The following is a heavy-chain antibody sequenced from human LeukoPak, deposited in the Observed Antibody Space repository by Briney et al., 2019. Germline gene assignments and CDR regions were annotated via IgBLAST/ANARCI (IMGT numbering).Heavy chain of an antibody. V-gene: IGHV4-34*01. CDR2: INHSGST. CDR3: ARGGVLRYFAYRRGMDV. D-gene: IGHD3-9*01. Sequence: SETLSLTCAVYGGSFSGYYWSWIRQPPGRGLDWIGEINHSGSTNYNPSLKSRVTTSVDTSKNQFSLKLSSVTAADTAVYYCARGGVLRYFAYRRGMDVWGKGTTVTVSS. J-gene: IGHJ6*04. CDR1: GGSFSGYY.